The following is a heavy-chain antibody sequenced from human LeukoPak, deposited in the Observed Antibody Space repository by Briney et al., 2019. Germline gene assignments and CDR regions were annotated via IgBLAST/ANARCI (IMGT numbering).Heavy chain of an antibody. D-gene: IGHD3-22*01. CDR3: ARGDYYYDSSPFPYFDY. J-gene: IGHJ4*02. CDR1: GGTFSSYA. CDR2: IIPIFGTA. V-gene: IGHV1-69*05. Sequence: ASVKVSCKASGGTFSSYAISWVRQAPGQGLEWMGGIIPIFGTANYAQKFQGRVTMTRDTSISTAYMELSRLRSDDTAVYYCARGDYYYDSSPFPYFDYWGQGTLVTVSS.